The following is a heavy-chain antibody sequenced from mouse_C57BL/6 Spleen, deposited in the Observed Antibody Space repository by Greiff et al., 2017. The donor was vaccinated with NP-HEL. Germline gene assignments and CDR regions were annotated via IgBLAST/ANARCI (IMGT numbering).Heavy chain of an antibody. CDR2: INPYNGGT. CDR3: ARSPTGTGLSWFAY. D-gene: IGHD4-1*02. J-gene: IGHJ3*01. Sequence: EVQLQQSGPVLVKPGASVKMSCKASGYTFTDYYMNWVKQSHGKSLEWIGVINPYNGGTSYNQKFKGKATLTVDKSSSTAYMELNSLTSEDSAVYYCARSPTGTGLSWFAYWGQGTLVTVSA. V-gene: IGHV1-19*01. CDR1: GYTFTDYY.